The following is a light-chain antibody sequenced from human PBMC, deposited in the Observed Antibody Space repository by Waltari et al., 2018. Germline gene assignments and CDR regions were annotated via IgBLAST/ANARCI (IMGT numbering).Light chain of an antibody. Sequence: DIQMTQSPSMLSASVGDRVTITCRASQNINIYLAWYQQKPGKAPKFVTYDASKSEVTSKFSGSGSGTEFTLTISSLQPDDSATYYCQQYSSSSPWAFGQGTKVEIK. J-gene: IGKJ1*01. CDR1: QNINIY. V-gene: IGKV1-5*01. CDR3: QQYSSSSPWA. CDR2: DAS.